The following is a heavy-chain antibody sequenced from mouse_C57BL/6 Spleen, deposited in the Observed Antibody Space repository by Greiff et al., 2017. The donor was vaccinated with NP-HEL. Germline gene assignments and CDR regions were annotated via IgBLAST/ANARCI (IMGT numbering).Heavy chain of an antibody. D-gene: IGHD1-1*01. CDR3: ARFTTVVDY. J-gene: IGHJ2*01. V-gene: IGHV1-69*01. CDR1: GYTFTSYW. CDR2: IDPSDSYT. Sequence: QVQLKEPGAELVMPGASVKLSCKASGYTFTSYWMHWVKQRPRQGLEWIGEIDPSDSYTNYNQKFKGKSTLTVDKSSSTAYMQLSSLTSEDSAVYYCARFTTVVDYWGQGTTLTVSS.